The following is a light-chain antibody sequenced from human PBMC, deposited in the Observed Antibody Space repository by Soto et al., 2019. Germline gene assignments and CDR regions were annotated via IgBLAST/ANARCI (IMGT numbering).Light chain of an antibody. V-gene: IGLV1-51*02. Sequence: QSVLTQSPSVSAAPGQKVTISCSGGSSNIGKNYVSWYQHLPGTAPKLLIYEDHKRPSGIPDRFSGSKSATSATLGITGLQTGDEADYYCGTWDSILNAGVFGGGTQLTVL. CDR2: EDH. CDR3: GTWDSILNAGV. J-gene: IGLJ3*02. CDR1: SSNIGKNY.